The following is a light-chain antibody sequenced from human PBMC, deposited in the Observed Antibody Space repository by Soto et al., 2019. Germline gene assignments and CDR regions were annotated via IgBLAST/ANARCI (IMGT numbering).Light chain of an antibody. J-gene: IGLJ2*01. V-gene: IGLV7-43*01. CDR2: NTN. CDR3: LLYLSGHVRL. Sequence: QAVVTQEPSLTVSPGGTVTLTCASSTGEVTSGYFPNWIQQKPGQAPRSLIYNTNNKYSWTPARFSGSLLGGKAALTLSGVQPEDEADYYCLLYLSGHVRLFGGGTQLTVL. CDR1: TGEVTSGYF.